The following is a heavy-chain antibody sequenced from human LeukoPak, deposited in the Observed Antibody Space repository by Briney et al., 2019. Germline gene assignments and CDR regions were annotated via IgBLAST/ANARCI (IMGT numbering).Heavy chain of an antibody. V-gene: IGHV7-4-1*02. CDR1: GYTFTSCA. CDR2: INTNTGNP. J-gene: IGHJ5*02. Sequence: ASVKVSCKASGYTFTSCAMNWVRQAPGQGLEWMGWINTNTGNPTYAQGFTGRFVFSLDTSVSTAYLQISSLKAEDTAVYYCARSTLTTVTIIKFDPWGQGTLVTVSS. D-gene: IGHD4-17*01. CDR3: ARSTLTTVTIIKFDP.